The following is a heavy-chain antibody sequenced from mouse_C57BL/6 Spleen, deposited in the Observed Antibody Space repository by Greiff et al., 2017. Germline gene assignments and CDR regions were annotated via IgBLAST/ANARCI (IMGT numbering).Heavy chain of an antibody. V-gene: IGHV2-2*01. CDR1: GFSLTSYG. Sequence: VQLQQSGPGLVQPSQSLSITCTVSGFSLTSYGVHWVRQSPGKGLEWLGVIWSGGSTAYNAAFISSLSISKDNSKSQVFFKMNSLQADDTAIYYCARNHYDYDNAMDYWGQGTSVTVSS. J-gene: IGHJ4*01. CDR2: IWSGGST. D-gene: IGHD2-4*01. CDR3: ARNHYDYDNAMDY.